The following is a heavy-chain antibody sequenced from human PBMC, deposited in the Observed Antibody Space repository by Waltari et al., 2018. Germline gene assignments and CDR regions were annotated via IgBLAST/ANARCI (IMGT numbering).Heavy chain of an antibody. CDR1: GFTFSPFL. D-gene: IGHD5-18*01. Sequence: VQLVESGGGVVQPGGSLGLSWAASGFTFSPFLMHWVARPPGKGLEWVAVISYDGSNKYYADSVKGRFTISRDNSKNTLYLQMNSLRAEDTAVYYCARDQTWIQRWLPSYWGQGTLVTVSS. CDR3: ARDQTWIQRWLPSY. CDR2: ISYDGSNK. V-gene: IGHV3-30*03. J-gene: IGHJ4*02.